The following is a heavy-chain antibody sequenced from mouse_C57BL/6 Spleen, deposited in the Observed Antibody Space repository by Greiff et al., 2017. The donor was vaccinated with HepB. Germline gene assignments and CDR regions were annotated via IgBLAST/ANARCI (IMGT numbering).Heavy chain of an antibody. CDR2: IYPSDSET. Sequence: QVQLQQPGAELVRPGSSVKLSCKASDYTFTSYWMDWVKQRPGQGLEWIGNIYPSDSETHYNQKFKDKATLTVDKSSSTAYMQLSSLTSEDSAVYYCAIDSSGSWFAYWGQGTLVTVSA. D-gene: IGHD3-2*02. V-gene: IGHV1-61*01. CDR1: DYTFTSYW. J-gene: IGHJ3*01. CDR3: AIDSSGSWFAY.